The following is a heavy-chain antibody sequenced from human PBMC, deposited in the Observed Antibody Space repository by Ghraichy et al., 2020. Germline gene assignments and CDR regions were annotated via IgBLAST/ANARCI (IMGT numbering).Heavy chain of an antibody. V-gene: IGHV3-23*01. CDR2: ISGSGGST. D-gene: IGHD6-13*01. Sequence: GGSLRLSCAASGFTFSSYAMSWVRQAPGKGLEWVSAISGSGGSTYYADSVKGRFTISRDNSKNTLYLQMNSLRAEDTAVYYCAKEGSMSIAAAYDAFDIWGQGTMVTVSS. CDR3: AKEGSMSIAAAYDAFDI. J-gene: IGHJ3*02. CDR1: GFTFSSYA.